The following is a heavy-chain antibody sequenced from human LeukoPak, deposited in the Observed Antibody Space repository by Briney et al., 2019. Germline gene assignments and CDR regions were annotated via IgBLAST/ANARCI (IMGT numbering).Heavy chain of an antibody. CDR1: GYTFTGYY. D-gene: IGHD3-10*01. J-gene: IGHJ4*02. V-gene: IGHV1-2*02. CDR2: INPNSGGT. Sequence: VKVSCKASGYTFTGYYMHWVRQAPGQGLEWMGWINPNSGGTNYAQKFQGRVTMTRDTSISTAYMELSRLRSDDTAVYYCARATSRITMVRGVMVPAYFDYWGQGTLVTVSS. CDR3: ARATSRITMVRGVMVPAYFDY.